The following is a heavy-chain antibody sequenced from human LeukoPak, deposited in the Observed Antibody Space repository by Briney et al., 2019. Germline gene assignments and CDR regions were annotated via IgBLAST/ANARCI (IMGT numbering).Heavy chain of an antibody. CDR3: ANQPGIGKVVEYYYYYMDV. J-gene: IGHJ6*03. CDR1: GFTFSSYW. D-gene: IGHD1-26*01. V-gene: IGHV3-23*01. Sequence: GSLRLSCAASGFTFSSYWMSWVRQAPGKGLEWVSAISGSGGSTYYADSVKGRFTISRDNSKNTLYLQMNSLRAEDTAVYYCANQPGIGKVVEYYYYYMDVWGKGTTVTVSS. CDR2: ISGSGGST.